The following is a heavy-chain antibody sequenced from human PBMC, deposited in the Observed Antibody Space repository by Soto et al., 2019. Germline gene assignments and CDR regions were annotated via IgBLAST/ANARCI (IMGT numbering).Heavy chain of an antibody. CDR1: GGTFSSYA. CDR2: IIPIFGTA. Sequence: SVKVSCKASGGTFSSYAISWVRQAPGQGLEWMGGIIPIFGTANYAQKFQGRVTITADESTSTAYMELSSLRSEDTAVYYCARVHGVDCSSTSCTIYYYGMDVWGQGTTVTVSS. V-gene: IGHV1-69*13. J-gene: IGHJ6*02. D-gene: IGHD2-2*01. CDR3: ARVHGVDCSSTSCTIYYYGMDV.